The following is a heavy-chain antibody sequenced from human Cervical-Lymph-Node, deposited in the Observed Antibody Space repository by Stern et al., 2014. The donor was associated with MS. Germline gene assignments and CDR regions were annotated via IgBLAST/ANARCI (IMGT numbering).Heavy chain of an antibody. Sequence: MQLVESGGGVVQPGRSLSLSCVASGFTFSPYAMHWVRHAPGKGLEWVAFVSYDGTQRNSTDSVKARFTISRDNSKNTLYLHMNSLRDEDTAVYFCARGGRGVGLEYWGQGALVTVSS. V-gene: IGHV3-30-3*01. J-gene: IGHJ4*02. CDR3: ARGGRGVGLEY. CDR1: GFTFSPYA. D-gene: IGHD3-10*01. CDR2: VSYDGTQR.